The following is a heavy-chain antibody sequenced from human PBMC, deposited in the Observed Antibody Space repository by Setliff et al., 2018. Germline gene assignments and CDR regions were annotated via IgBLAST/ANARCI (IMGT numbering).Heavy chain of an antibody. J-gene: IGHJ4*02. CDR2: IIPLFGTA. Sequence: ASVKVSCKASGGTFSSFAISWVRQAPGQGLEWMGRIIPLFGTATYAQKFQGRVTLTVVESTSSAYLELSSLRSDDTAVYFCARDYEISATGGPHGLDYWGQGTLVTV. V-gene: IGHV1-69*13. CDR1: GGTFSSFA. D-gene: IGHD2-8*02. CDR3: ARDYEISATGGPHGLDY.